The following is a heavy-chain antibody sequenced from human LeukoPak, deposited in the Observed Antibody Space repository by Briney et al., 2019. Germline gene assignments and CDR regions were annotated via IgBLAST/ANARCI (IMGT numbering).Heavy chain of an antibody. CDR1: GYTFTSYG. CDR2: INTNTGNP. V-gene: IGHV7-4-1*02. D-gene: IGHD6-13*01. J-gene: IGHJ5*01. Sequence: ASVKVSCKASGYTFTSYGISWVRQAPGQGLEWMGWINTNTGNPAYAQGFTGRFVFSLDTSVSTAYLQINSLEAEDTAVYYCATPYYNSSWYTPWFDSWGQGTLVTVSS. CDR3: ATPYYNSSWYTPWFDS.